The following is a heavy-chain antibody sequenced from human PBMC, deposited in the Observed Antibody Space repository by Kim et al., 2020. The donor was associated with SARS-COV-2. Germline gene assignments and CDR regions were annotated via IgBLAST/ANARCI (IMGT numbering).Heavy chain of an antibody. CDR3: ARANRELGYCTGGVCYWDAFDI. J-gene: IGHJ3*02. D-gene: IGHD2-8*02. CDR2: IYYSGST. CDR1: GGSNSSYY. Sequence: SETLSLTCTVSGGSNSSYYWSWIRQPPGKGLEWIGYIYYSGSTNYNPSLKSRVTISVDTSKNQFSLKLSSVTAADTAVYYCARANRELGYCTGGVCYWDAFDIWGQGTMVTVSS. V-gene: IGHV4-59*01.